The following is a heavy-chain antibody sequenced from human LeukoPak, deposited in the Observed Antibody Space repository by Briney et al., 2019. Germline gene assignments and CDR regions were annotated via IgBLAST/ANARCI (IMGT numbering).Heavy chain of an antibody. J-gene: IGHJ6*02. CDR1: GFTFSGCS. Sequence: GGSLRLSCAASGFTFSGCSINWVRQAPGKGLEWVASISSSSRDTYYADSVKGRFTISRDNAKKSLYLQMSSLRAEDTAVYYCARERVDFGDWSRYYHYGMDVWGQGTTVTVTS. CDR2: ISSSSRDT. CDR3: ARERVDFGDWSRYYHYGMDV. D-gene: IGHD2-21*02. V-gene: IGHV3-21*01.